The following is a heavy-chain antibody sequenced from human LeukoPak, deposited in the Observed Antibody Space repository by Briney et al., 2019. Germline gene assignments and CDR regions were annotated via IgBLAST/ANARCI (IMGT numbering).Heavy chain of an antibody. CDR1: GYTFTTYG. D-gene: IGHD2-2*01. J-gene: IGHJ6*02. V-gene: IGHV1-18*01. CDR3: ARDLAAVPAAYGMDV. Sequence: ASVKVSCTGSGYTFTTYGISWVRQAPGQGLEWMGWINSYTGKTNYAQKLQGRVTVTTDTSTSTAYMELRSLRSDDTAVYFCARDLAAVPAAYGMDVWGHGTAVSVSS. CDR2: INSYTGKT.